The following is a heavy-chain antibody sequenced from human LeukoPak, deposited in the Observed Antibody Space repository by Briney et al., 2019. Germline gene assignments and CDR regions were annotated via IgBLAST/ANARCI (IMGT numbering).Heavy chain of an antibody. J-gene: IGHJ4*02. CDR2: ISPYDGNT. Sequence: ASVKVSCKASGGTFSIYAISWVRQAPGQGLEWMGWISPYDGNTKYAQKFQGRVTLTTDTSTSTASMELRSLRSDDTAVYYCARSVDTAMIFDHWGQGTLVTVSS. V-gene: IGHV1-18*01. CDR3: ARSVDTAMIFDH. CDR1: GGTFSIYA. D-gene: IGHD5-18*01.